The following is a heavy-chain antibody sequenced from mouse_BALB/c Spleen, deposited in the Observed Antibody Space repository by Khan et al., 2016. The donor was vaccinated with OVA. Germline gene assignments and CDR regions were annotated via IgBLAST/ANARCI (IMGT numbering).Heavy chain of an antibody. V-gene: IGHV2-6-7*01. J-gene: IGHJ4*01. D-gene: IGHD2-10*01. CDR1: GFSLTAYG. Sequence: VQLQESGPGLVAPSQGLSITSTVSGFSLTAYGVTWVRQPPGKGLEWRGLLWGVGGPDYISALNSNLSINKKNSKSQVFLKMNSLQTDDTARYYGARAYYGNYREAMDYWGQGTSVTVSS. CDR3: ARAYYGNYREAMDY. CDR2: LWGVGGP.